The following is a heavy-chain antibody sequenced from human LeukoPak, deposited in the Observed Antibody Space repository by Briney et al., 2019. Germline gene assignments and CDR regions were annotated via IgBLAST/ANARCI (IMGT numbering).Heavy chain of an antibody. V-gene: IGHV2-26*01. J-gene: IGHJ5*02. CDR2: IFSNDGE. Sequence: ETLSLTCAVSGASISSGYWWSWVRQPPGKALEWLAHIFSNDGESYNTSLKNRLTFSKDTSKSQVVLTMTNMDPVDTATYYCARINYDFSSGYYPPWFDPWGQGTLVTVSS. CDR1: GASISSGYW. CDR3: ARINYDFSSGYYPPWFDP. D-gene: IGHD3-3*01.